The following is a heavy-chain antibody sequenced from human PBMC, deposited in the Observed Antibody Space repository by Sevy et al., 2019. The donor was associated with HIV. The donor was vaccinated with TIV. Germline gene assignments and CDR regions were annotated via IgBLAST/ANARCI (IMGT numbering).Heavy chain of an antibody. CDR2: ISGSGDTT. CDR3: AKEGYRLPGADAIDI. V-gene: IGHV3-23*01. Sequence: GGSLRLSCAASGFTFSYYAMTWVRQAPGKGLEWVSAISGSGDTTYYAESVKGRFTISGDNSRGTLYLQINSLRAEDTAIYFCAKEGYRLPGADAIDIWGQGKMVTVSS. CDR1: GFTFSYYA. D-gene: IGHD3-16*01. J-gene: IGHJ3*02.